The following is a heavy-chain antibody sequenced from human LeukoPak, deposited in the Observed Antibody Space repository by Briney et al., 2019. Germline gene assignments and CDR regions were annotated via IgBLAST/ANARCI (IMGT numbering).Heavy chain of an antibody. CDR2: ISYSGDS. J-gene: IGHJ4*02. CDR3: TRVGTGTLEY. CDR1: GGSINSYY. V-gene: IGHV4-59*01. Sequence: PSETLSLTCTVSGGSINSYYWSWIRQPPGKGLEWIGYISYSGDSNYYPSLKSRVTISVDTSKNQFSLKLRSVTAADTAVYYCTRVGTGTLEYWGQGTLVTVSP. D-gene: IGHD1-1*01.